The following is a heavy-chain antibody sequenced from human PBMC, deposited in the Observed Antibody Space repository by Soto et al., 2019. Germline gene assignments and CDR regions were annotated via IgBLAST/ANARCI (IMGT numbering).Heavy chain of an antibody. Sequence: QVQLVESGGGVVQPGRSLRLSCAASGFTFNSYGMHWVRQGPGNGLEWVAFISYDSTKTYYADSVKGRFTISRDNSNSVLYVKMNSLTGEDTAVYYCARTRSAWSDFHYYSLDVWGQGSTVTVSS. CDR1: GFTFNSYG. V-gene: IGHV3-30*03. D-gene: IGHD1-26*01. CDR2: ISYDSTKT. J-gene: IGHJ6*02. CDR3: ARTRSAWSDFHYYSLDV.